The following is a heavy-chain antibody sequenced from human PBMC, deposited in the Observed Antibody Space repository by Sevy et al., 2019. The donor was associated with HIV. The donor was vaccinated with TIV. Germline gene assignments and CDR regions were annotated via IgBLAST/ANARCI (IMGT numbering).Heavy chain of an antibody. Sequence: GGSLRLSCAASGFTFRSYEFNWVRQAPGKGLQWISHISTGGAGGATIFYADSVKGRFTISNDNAKNSVFLHMNSLRAEDTAVYFCATSRTDDYNYYFDYWGHGTLVTVS. V-gene: IGHV3-48*03. D-gene: IGHD4-4*01. J-gene: IGHJ4*01. CDR1: GFTFRSYE. CDR3: ATSRTDDYNYYFDY. CDR2: ISTGGAGGATI.